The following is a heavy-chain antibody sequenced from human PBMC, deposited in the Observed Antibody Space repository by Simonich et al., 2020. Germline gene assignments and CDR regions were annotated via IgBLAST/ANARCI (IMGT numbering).Heavy chain of an antibody. CDR3: ARDRNSGSYFDY. CDR2: KWYDGSNK. D-gene: IGHD1-26*01. V-gene: IGHV3-33*01. CDR1: GFTFSSYG. Sequence: QVQLVESGGGVVQPGRSLRLSCAASGFTFSSYGMHWVRPAPGKGLEWGAFKWYDGSNKYYADSVKGRFTISRDNSKNTLYLQMNSLRAEDTAVYYCARDRNSGSYFDYWGQGTLVTVSS. J-gene: IGHJ4*02.